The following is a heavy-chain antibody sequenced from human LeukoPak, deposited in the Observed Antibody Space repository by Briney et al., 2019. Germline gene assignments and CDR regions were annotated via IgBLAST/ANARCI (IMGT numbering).Heavy chain of an antibody. CDR2: INHSGST. Sequence: KPSETLSLTCAVYGGSFSGYYWSWIRQPPGKGLEWIGEINHSGSTNYNPSLKSRVTISVDTSKNQFSLKLTSVTAADTAVYYCARVYSYGSGSLPWFDPWGQGTLVTVSS. CDR3: ARVYSYGSGSLPWFDP. V-gene: IGHV4-34*01. CDR1: GGSFSGYY. D-gene: IGHD3-10*01. J-gene: IGHJ5*02.